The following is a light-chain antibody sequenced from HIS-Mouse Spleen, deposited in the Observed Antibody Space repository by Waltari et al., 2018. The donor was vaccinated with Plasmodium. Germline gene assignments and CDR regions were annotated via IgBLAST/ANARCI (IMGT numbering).Light chain of an antibody. Sequence: SYELTQPSVSVSPGQTASITCSGDKLGDKYACWYQQKPGQSPVLVIYQDSKRPSGIPGRFSGSNSGNTATLTISGTQAMDEADYYCQAWDSSTVVFGGGTKLTVL. CDR2: QDS. V-gene: IGLV3-1*01. J-gene: IGLJ2*01. CDR3: QAWDSSTVV. CDR1: KLGDKY.